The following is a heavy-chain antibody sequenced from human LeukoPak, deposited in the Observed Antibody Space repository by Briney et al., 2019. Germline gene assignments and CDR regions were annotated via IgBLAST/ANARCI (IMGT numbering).Heavy chain of an antibody. CDR3: AKVEEGYGSGRRENYYYYYMDV. CDR1: GGSFSGYY. J-gene: IGHJ6*03. D-gene: IGHD3-10*01. V-gene: IGHV4-34*01. Sequence: SETLSLTCAVYGGSFSGYYWSWIRQPPGKGLEWIGEINHSGSTNYNPSLKSRVTISVDTSKNQFSLKLSSVTATDTAVYYCAKVEEGYGSGRRENYYYYYMDVWGKGTTVTISS. CDR2: INHSGST.